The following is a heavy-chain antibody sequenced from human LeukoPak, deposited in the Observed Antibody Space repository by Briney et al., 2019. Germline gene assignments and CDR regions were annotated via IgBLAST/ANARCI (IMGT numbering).Heavy chain of an antibody. CDR2: ISYSGST. Sequence: SETLSLTCTVSGGSISSYYWSWIRQPPGKGLQWIGYISYSGSTNYNPSLKSRVSISVETSKNQFSLKLSSVTAADTAVYYCARGNWNYASFWFDPWGQGTLVTVSS. CDR1: GGSISSYY. CDR3: ARGNWNYASFWFDP. J-gene: IGHJ5*02. D-gene: IGHD1-7*01. V-gene: IGHV4-59*01.